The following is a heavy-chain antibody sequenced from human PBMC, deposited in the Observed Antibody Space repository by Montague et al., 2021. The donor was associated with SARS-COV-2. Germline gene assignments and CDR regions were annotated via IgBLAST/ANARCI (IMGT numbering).Heavy chain of an antibody. V-gene: IGHV3-30*04. CDR2: ISYEGSNK. J-gene: IGHJ6*02. Sequence: SLRLSCAASGFTFSSYAMHWVRQAPGKGLEWVAVISYEGSNKYYADSVQGRFTISRDNSKNTMYLQMNSLRAEDTAVYYCARDLGSYYGMDVWGQGTTVTVSS. CDR1: GFTFSSYA. CDR3: ARDLGSYYGMDV.